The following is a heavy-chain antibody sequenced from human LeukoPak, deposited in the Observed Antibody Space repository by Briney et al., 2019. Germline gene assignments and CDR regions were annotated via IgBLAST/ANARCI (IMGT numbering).Heavy chain of an antibody. CDR2: INHSGST. Sequence: SETLSLTCAVYGGSFSGYYWSWIRQPPGKGLEWIGEINHSGSTNYNPSPKSRVTISVDTSKNQFSLKLSSVTAADTAVYYCARGQLMVRGVPMGYWGQGTLVTVSS. CDR3: ARGQLMVRGVPMGY. J-gene: IGHJ4*02. CDR1: GGSFSGYY. D-gene: IGHD3-10*01. V-gene: IGHV4-34*01.